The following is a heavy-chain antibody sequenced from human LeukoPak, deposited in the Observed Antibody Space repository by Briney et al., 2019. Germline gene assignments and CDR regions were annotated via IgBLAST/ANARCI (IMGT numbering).Heavy chain of an antibody. Sequence: SVKVSCKASGRTFSSYAISWVRQAPGQGLEWMGRIIPILGIANYAQKFQGRVTITADKSTSTAYMEPSSLRSEDTAVYYCARDPRIAVDTFYYYYGMDVWGQGTTVTVSS. J-gene: IGHJ6*02. CDR2: IIPILGIA. D-gene: IGHD6-19*01. V-gene: IGHV1-69*04. CDR1: GRTFSSYA. CDR3: ARDPRIAVDTFYYYYGMDV.